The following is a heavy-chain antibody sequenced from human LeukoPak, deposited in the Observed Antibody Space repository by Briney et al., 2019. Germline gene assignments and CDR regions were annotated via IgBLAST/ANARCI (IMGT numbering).Heavy chain of an antibody. V-gene: IGHV3-33*01. CDR2: IWYDGSNK. CDR3: ARIGGTGYFDY. J-gene: IGHJ4*02. Sequence: GSLRLSCATSGFTFSSYGMHWVRQAPSKGLEWVAFIWYDGSNKYYADSVKGRFTISRDNSKNTLYLQMNSLRDDDTAVYYCARIGGTGYFDYWGQGTLFTVSS. D-gene: IGHD1-1*01. CDR1: GFTFSSYG.